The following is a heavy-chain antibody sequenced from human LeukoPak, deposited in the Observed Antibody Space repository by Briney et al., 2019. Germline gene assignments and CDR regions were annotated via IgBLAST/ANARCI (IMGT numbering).Heavy chain of an antibody. Sequence: VASVKVSCKASGYTFTGYYMHWVRQAPGQGLEWMGWINPNSGGTNYAQKFQGRVTMTRDTSISTAYMELSRLRSDDTAEYYCARTRSWNQFDYWGQGTLVTVSS. J-gene: IGHJ4*02. CDR1: GYTFTGYY. CDR2: INPNSGGT. CDR3: ARTRSWNQFDY. D-gene: IGHD6-13*01. V-gene: IGHV1-2*02.